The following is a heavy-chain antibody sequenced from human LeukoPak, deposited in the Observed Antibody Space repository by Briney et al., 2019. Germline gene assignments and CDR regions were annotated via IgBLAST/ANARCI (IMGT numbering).Heavy chain of an antibody. Sequence: PSETLSLTCTVSGGSISSYYWSWIRQPPGKGLEWIGYIYYSGSTNYNPSLKSRVTISVDTSKNQFSLKLSSVTAADTAVYYCARQTLASPIGPQDYWGQGTLVTVSS. CDR1: GGSISSYY. CDR3: ARQTLASPIGPQDY. CDR2: IYYSGST. D-gene: IGHD3-3*02. J-gene: IGHJ4*02. V-gene: IGHV4-59*08.